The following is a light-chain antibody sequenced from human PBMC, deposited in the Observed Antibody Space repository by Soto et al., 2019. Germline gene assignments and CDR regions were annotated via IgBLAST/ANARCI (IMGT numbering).Light chain of an antibody. Sequence: QSVLTQPPSVSAAPGQKVTMSCSGCSSNIGNYYVSWHQQLPVTAPKLLIYENDKRPSGIPDRFSGSKSGTSATLGITGLQTGDEADYYCGTWDSSLSIFVFGTGTKVPVL. CDR1: SSNIGNYY. CDR2: END. V-gene: IGLV1-51*02. J-gene: IGLJ1*01. CDR3: GTWDSSLSIFV.